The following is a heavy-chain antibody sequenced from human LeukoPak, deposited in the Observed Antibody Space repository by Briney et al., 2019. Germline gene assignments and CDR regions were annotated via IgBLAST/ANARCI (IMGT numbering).Heavy chain of an antibody. Sequence: SETLSLTCTVSGGSITTGSHYWGWVRQPPGKGLEWIGSIYHSGTTYYKSTLKSRVTISVDTSKDQFSLKLNSVTDADTAVYYCASKSSDHGELRFDYWGQGTLVTVSS. CDR1: GGSITTGSHY. CDR2: IYHSGTT. J-gene: IGHJ4*02. D-gene: IGHD1-7*01. V-gene: IGHV4-39*07. CDR3: ASKSSDHGELRFDY.